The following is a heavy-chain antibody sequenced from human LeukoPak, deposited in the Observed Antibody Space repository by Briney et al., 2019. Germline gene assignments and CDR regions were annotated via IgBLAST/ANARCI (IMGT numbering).Heavy chain of an antibody. Sequence: PSETLSLTCTVSGGSISSSSYYWGWIRQPPGKGLEWIGSIYYSGSTYYNPSLKSRVTISVDTSKNQFSLKLSSVTAADTAVYYCARQAQNYYYYYMDVWGKGTTVTVSS. J-gene: IGHJ6*03. CDR3: ARQAQNYYYYYMDV. CDR1: GGSISSSSYY. V-gene: IGHV4-39*01. CDR2: IYYSGST.